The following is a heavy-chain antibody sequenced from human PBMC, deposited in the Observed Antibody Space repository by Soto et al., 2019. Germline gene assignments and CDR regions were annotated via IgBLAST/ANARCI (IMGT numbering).Heavy chain of an antibody. CDR3: ARQVPPPRPPNYDILTGYHPGWFDP. Sequence: SETLSLTCTVSGVSISSGDYYWSWIRQTPGKGLEWIGYIYYSENTYYNPSLKSRVAISGDTSKNQFSLKLSSVTAADTAVYYCARQVPPPRPPNYDILTGYHPGWFDPWGQGTLVTVSS. CDR2: IYYSENT. J-gene: IGHJ5*02. D-gene: IGHD3-9*01. CDR1: GVSISSGDYY. V-gene: IGHV4-30-4*01.